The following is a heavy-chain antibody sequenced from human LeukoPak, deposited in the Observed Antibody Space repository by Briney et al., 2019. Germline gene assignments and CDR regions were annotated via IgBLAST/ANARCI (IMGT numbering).Heavy chain of an antibody. J-gene: IGHJ4*02. CDR1: GYTFSSYG. Sequence: ASVKVSCKASGYTFSSYGMSWVRQAPGQGLEWMGCISTYNGDISYAQKVQGRVTMSTDTSTSTAYMELRSLRSDDTAVYYCARDYYYGSGSYYRFNYFDYWGQGTLVTVSS. CDR2: ISTYNGDI. CDR3: ARDYYYGSGSYYRFNYFDY. D-gene: IGHD3-10*01. V-gene: IGHV1-18*01.